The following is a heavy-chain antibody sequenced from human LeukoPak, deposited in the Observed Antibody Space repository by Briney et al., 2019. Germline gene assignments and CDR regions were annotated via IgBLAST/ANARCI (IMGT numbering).Heavy chain of an antibody. CDR3: AHRHGSGWYVGYNWFDP. Sequence: QSGPTLVKPTQILTLTCTFSGFSLSASGVGVGWIRQPPGKALEWLALIYWDDDKRYSPSLKSRLTITKDTSKNQEVLTMTNMDPVDTATYYCAHRHGSGWYVGYNWFDPWGQGTLVTVSS. CDR1: GFSLSASGVG. D-gene: IGHD6-19*01. J-gene: IGHJ5*02. V-gene: IGHV2-5*02. CDR2: IYWDDDK.